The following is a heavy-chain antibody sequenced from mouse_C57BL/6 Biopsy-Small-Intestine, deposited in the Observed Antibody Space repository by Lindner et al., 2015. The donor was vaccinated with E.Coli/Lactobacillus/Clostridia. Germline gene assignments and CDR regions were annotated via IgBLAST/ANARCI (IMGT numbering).Heavy chain of an antibody. V-gene: IGHV1-19*01. CDR2: FNPSNGGS. CDR1: GYTFTDYY. Sequence: VQLQESGPELVKPGASVKMSCKASGYTFTDYYMNWVKQNHGKSLEWIGRFNPSNGGSSYNQKFKDKATLTVDKSLSTAYMQLNSLTSEDSAVYYCARDGPKDYFDYWGQGTTLTVSS. CDR3: ARDGPKDYFDY. J-gene: IGHJ2*01. D-gene: IGHD2-3*01.